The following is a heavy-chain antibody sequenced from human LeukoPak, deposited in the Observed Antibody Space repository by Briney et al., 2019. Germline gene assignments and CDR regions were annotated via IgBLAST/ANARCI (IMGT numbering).Heavy chain of an antibody. Sequence: SETLSLTCAVYGGSFSGYYWSWIRQPPGKGLEWIGEINHSGSTNYNPSLKSRVTISVDTSKNQFSLKLSSVTAADTAVYYCARFTDSGSYWVDYWGQGTLVTVSS. J-gene: IGHJ4*02. D-gene: IGHD1-26*01. V-gene: IGHV4-34*01. CDR1: GGSFSGYY. CDR2: INHSGST. CDR3: ARFTDSGSYWVDY.